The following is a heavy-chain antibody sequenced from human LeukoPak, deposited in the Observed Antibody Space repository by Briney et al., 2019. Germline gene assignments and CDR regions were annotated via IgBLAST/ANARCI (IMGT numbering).Heavy chain of an antibody. Sequence: GESLRLSCAASGFTFDNYWMNWVRQAPGKGLEWVANMVDDGNKKNYVDSVKGRFTISRDNVKSSLYLQMNSLRVEDRAVYYCARGRGIALWGQGTLVTVSS. J-gene: IGHJ4*02. V-gene: IGHV3-7*01. CDR3: ARGRGIAL. CDR1: GFTFDNYW. D-gene: IGHD6-13*01. CDR2: MVDDGNKK.